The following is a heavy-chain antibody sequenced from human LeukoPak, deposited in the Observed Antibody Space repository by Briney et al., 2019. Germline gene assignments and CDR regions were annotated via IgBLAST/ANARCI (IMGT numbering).Heavy chain of an antibody. CDR3: ARGPAPYNWNLFAPRRSSSNWFDP. Sequence: SETLSLTCAVYGGSFSGYYWSWIRQPPGKGLEWIGEINHSGSTNYNPSLKSRVTISVDTSKNQFSLKLSSVTAADTAVYYCARGPAPYNWNLFAPRRSSSNWFDPWGQGTLVTVSS. J-gene: IGHJ5*02. D-gene: IGHD1-7*01. CDR1: GGSFSGYY. V-gene: IGHV4-34*01. CDR2: INHSGST.